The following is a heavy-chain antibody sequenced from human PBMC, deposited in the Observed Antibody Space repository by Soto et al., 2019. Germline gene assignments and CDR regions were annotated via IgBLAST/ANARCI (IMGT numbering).Heavy chain of an antibody. Sequence: GGSLRLSCAASGFTFSSYAMHWVRQAPGKGLEWVAVISYDGSNKYYADSVKGRFTISRDNSKNTLYLQMNSLRAEDTAVYYCARDRSYPRSYYFDYWGQGTLVTVSS. CDR3: ARDRSYPRSYYFDY. J-gene: IGHJ4*02. V-gene: IGHV3-30-3*01. CDR2: ISYDGSNK. CDR1: GFTFSSYA.